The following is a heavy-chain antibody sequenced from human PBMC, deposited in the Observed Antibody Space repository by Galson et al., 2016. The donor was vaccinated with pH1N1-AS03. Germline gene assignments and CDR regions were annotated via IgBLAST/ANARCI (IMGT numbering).Heavy chain of an antibody. V-gene: IGHV4-59*08. CDR2: IYSRGTT. Sequence: SETLSLTCTVSNGSMSNFYWSWIRQPPGKGLEWIGYIYSRGTTNYNPSLKGRVTISVHTSINQFSLKLSSVTAADTAVYYCARRNGRVGVPPSSYYGMDVWGQGTSVTVSS. J-gene: IGHJ6*02. D-gene: IGHD1-26*01. CDR1: NGSMSNFY. CDR3: ARRNGRVGVPPSSYYGMDV.